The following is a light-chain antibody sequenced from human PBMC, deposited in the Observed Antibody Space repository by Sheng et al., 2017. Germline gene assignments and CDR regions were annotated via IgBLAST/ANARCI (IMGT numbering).Light chain of an antibody. CDR2: DVT. Sequence: QSALTQPASVSGSPGQSITISCTGTSNDVGGYNYVSWYQHHPGKAPKLMIYDVTKRPSGVSNRFSGSKSGNTASLTISGLQAEDEADYYCSSYTTSSAVVFGGVTKLTVL. J-gene: IGLJ2*01. CDR1: SNDVGGYNY. CDR3: SSYTTSSAVV. V-gene: IGLV2-14*03.